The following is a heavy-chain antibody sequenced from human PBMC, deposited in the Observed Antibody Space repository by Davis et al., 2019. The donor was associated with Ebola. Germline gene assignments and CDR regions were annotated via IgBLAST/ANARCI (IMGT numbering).Heavy chain of an antibody. CDR2: IIPMFGTA. J-gene: IGHJ4*02. V-gene: IGHV1-69*05. Sequence: SVKVSCQASGGTFSRNGISWVRHAPGQGLEWMGGIIPMFGTAHYAQKFQGRVTITRDTSASTAYRELSSLRSEDTAVYYWSRWYSPFDYWGQVTLVTVSS. CDR3: SRWYSPFDY. D-gene: IGHD2-15*01. CDR1: GGTFSRNG.